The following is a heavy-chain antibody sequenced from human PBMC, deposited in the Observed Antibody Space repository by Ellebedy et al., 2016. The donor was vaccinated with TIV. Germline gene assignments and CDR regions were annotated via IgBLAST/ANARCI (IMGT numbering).Heavy chain of an antibody. CDR1: GFTFSSYA. Sequence: PGGSLSLSCAASGFTFSSYAMHWVRQAPGKGLEWVAVISYDGSNKYYADSVKGRFTISRDNSKNTLYLQMNSLRAEDTAVYYCARDDYDYWGQGTLVTVSS. CDR3: ARDDYDY. V-gene: IGHV3-30*04. CDR2: ISYDGSNK. J-gene: IGHJ4*02. D-gene: IGHD3-16*01.